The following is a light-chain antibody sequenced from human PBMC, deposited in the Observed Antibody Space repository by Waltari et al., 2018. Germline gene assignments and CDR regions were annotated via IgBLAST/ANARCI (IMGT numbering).Light chain of an antibody. V-gene: IGLV1-44*01. CDR3: AAWDDSLKAVL. CDR1: TPNIGTTP. CDR2: SNT. J-gene: IGLJ2*01. Sequence: QSVLTQPPSASGPPGQPATIPCSGRTPNIGTTPANWYQQLPGAAPKLLTQSNTQRPSGVPDRFSGSKSGTSASLIISGLQSEDEAEYFCAAWDDSLKAVLFGGGTKLTVL.